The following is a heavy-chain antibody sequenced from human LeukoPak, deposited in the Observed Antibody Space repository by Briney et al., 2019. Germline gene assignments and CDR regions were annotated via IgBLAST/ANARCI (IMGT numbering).Heavy chain of an antibody. D-gene: IGHD6-6*01. CDR3: ARLKYSSSSYWLDP. Sequence: SETLSLTCTVSGGPIRSYYWNWIRQPPGKGLEWIGYIYDSGSTKYNPSLKSRVTMSVDTSKNQFSLRLSSVTAADTAVYFCARLKYSSSSYWLDPWGQGTLVTVSS. V-gene: IGHV4-59*01. CDR1: GGPIRSYY. CDR2: IYDSGST. J-gene: IGHJ5*02.